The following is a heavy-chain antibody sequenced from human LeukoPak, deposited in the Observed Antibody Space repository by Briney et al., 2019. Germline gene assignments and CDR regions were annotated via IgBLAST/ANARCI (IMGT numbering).Heavy chain of an antibody. CDR1: GFTFSSHG. CDR3: AKDRRHTVSGGYFDL. V-gene: IGHV3-9*01. CDR2: ISWNSGHI. J-gene: IGHJ2*01. D-gene: IGHD3-10*01. Sequence: PGGSLRLSCVASGFTFSSHGMNWVRQAPGKGLEWVSGISWNSGHIGYADSVKGRFTISRDNAKNSLYLQMNSLRAGDTALYYCAKDRRHTVSGGYFDLWGRGTLVIVSS.